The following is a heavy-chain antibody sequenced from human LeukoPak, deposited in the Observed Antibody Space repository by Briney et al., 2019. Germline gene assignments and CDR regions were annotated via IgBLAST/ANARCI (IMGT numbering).Heavy chain of an antibody. V-gene: IGHV3-30*04. J-gene: IGHJ4*02. CDR1: GFTFSSYA. CDR2: ISYDGSNK. CDR3: ARGPQQLGFVDY. D-gene: IGHD6-13*01. Sequence: GGSLRLSCAASGFTFSSYAMHWVRQAPGKGLEWVAVISYDGSNKYYADSVKGRFTISRDNSKNTLYLQMNSLRAEDTAVYYCARGPQQLGFVDYWGQGTLVTVSS.